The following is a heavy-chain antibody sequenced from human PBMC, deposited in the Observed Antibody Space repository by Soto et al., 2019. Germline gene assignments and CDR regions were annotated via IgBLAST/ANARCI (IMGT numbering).Heavy chain of an antibody. Sequence: SETLSLTCTVSGGSIRSYYWSWIRQPPGKGLEWIGYIYYSGSTNYNPSLKSRVTISVDTSKNQFSLKLSSVTAADTAVYYCASSISITIFGVHPGALLKWGQGTLVTVSS. D-gene: IGHD3-3*01. J-gene: IGHJ4*02. CDR2: IYYSGST. CDR1: GGSIRSYY. V-gene: IGHV4-59*08. CDR3: ASSISITIFGVHPGALLK.